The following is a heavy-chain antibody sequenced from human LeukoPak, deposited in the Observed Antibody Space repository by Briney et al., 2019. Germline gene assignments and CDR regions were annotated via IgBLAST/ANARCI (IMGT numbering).Heavy chain of an antibody. CDR1: GFTFSSYG. J-gene: IGHJ4*02. CDR3: AKGPIAAADPVFDY. V-gene: IGHV3-30*18. CDR2: ISYDGSNK. Sequence: PGGSLRLSCAASGFTFSSYGMHWVRQAPGKGLEWVAVISYDGSNKYYADSVKGRFTISRDNSKNTLYLQMNSLRAEDTAVYYCAKGPIAAADPVFDYWGQGTLVTVSS. D-gene: IGHD6-13*01.